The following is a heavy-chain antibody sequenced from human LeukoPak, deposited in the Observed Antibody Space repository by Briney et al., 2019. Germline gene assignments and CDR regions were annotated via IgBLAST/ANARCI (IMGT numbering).Heavy chain of an antibody. CDR2: IYYSGSA. J-gene: IGHJ4*02. CDR1: GGSISSSY. Sequence: ASETLSLTCTVSGGSISSSYWSWIRQPPGKGLEWIGYIYYSGSANYNPSLKSRVTISVDTSKNQFSLKLSSVTAADTAVYYCARVPKRITVFGVVIGGYFDYWGQGTLVTVSS. CDR3: ARVPKRITVFGVVIGGYFDY. V-gene: IGHV4-59*12. D-gene: IGHD3-3*01.